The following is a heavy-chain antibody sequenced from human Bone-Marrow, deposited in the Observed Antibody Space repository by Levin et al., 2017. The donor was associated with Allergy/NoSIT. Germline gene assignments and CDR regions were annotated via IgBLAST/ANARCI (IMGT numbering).Heavy chain of an antibody. J-gene: IGHJ4*02. V-gene: IGHV3-23*01. D-gene: IGHD7-27*01. Sequence: PSQTLSLPCAASEFTFRSYSMSWVRQSPGKGLEWVSSVSGSGINTFYADSVKGRFTISRDNSNNTVSLQMNSLRAEDTAIYFCAKENWGSFEFWGQGALVTVSS. CDR1: EFTFRSYS. CDR3: AKENWGSFEF. CDR2: VSGSGINT.